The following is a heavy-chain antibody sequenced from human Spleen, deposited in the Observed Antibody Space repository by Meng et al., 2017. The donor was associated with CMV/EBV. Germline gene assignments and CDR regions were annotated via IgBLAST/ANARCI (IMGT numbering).Heavy chain of an antibody. Sequence: CKASGDTFTRFYIHWVRQAPGQGLEWMGIINPNGGYTSYAQKFQGRLNMTGDTSTGTVYMEMSGLRSEDTAIYYCARAPLTPPYFDYWGQGALVTVSS. D-gene: IGHD2-15*01. J-gene: IGHJ4*02. CDR1: GDTFTRFY. CDR3: ARAPLTPPYFDY. V-gene: IGHV1-46*01. CDR2: INPNGGYT.